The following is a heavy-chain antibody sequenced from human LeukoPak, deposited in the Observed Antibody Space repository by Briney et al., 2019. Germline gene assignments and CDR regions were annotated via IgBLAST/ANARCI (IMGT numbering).Heavy chain of an antibody. CDR3: VRQGALGPQASGSLEAFDY. CDR1: GGSSTTYY. J-gene: IGHJ4*02. CDR2: FYVSGSI. D-gene: IGHD1-26*01. Sequence: SETLSLTCTVSGGSSTTYYWSCLRQPAGKGLEWIGRFYVSGSIDYNPSLKSRITISLDKSKTQFSLTLPPPPRTPPCSCVRQGALGPQASGSLEAFDYWGQRTLVTVS. V-gene: IGHV4-4*07.